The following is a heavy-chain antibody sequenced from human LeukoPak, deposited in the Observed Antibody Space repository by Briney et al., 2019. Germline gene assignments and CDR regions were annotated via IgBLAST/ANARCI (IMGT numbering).Heavy chain of an antibody. J-gene: IGHJ4*02. Sequence: PSETLSLTCAVSGGSISSSSYYWGWIRQPPGKGLEWIGNIYYNGNTYYNPSLKSRVTISVDTSKNQFSLKLSSVTAADTAVYYCARRCYDSSGCYQYYFDYWGQGTLVTVSS. V-gene: IGHV4-39*01. CDR2: IYYNGNT. CDR3: ARRCYDSSGCYQYYFDY. CDR1: GGSISSSSYY. D-gene: IGHD3-22*01.